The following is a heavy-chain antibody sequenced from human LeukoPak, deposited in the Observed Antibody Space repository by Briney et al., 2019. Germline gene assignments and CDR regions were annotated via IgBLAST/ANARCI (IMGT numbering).Heavy chain of an antibody. CDR1: GFTFSGSA. V-gene: IGHV3-73*01. D-gene: IGHD1-26*01. Sequence: GGSLRLSCAASGFTFSGSAMHWVRQASGKGLEWVGRIRSKANSYATAYAASVKGRFTISRDDSKNTAYLQMNSLKTEDTAVYYCTRTLQTGIVGATTGDYWGQGTLVTVSS. J-gene: IGHJ4*02. CDR2: IRSKANSYAT. CDR3: TRTLQTGIVGATTGDY.